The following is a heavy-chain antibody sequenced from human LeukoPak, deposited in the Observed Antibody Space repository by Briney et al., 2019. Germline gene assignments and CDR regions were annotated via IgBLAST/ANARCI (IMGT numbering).Heavy chain of an antibody. J-gene: IGHJ3*02. CDR2: VYKSGTI. D-gene: IGHD2-15*01. CDR3: ATKVRGGFDI. Sequence: SETLSLTCTVSGGSINSHDCNWIRQSPGKGLEWIGYVYKSGTINYNPSLKSRVTISVDTSKNQFSLKLNSVTAADTAIYYCATKVRGGFDIWGQGTMVTVSS. CDR1: GGSINSHD. V-gene: IGHV4-59*11.